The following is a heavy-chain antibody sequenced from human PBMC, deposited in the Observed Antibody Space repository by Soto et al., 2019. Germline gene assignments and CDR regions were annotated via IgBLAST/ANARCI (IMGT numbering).Heavy chain of an antibody. J-gene: IGHJ6*02. V-gene: IGHV4-4*07. Sequence: QVQLQESGPGLVKPSETLSLTCTVSGGSIRNYYWSWIRQPAGSGLEWIGRVHTSGTTNYNPSLKSRVTMSVDTSKNQFSLKLTSVTAADTAVYYCSRGGKVGSYYYYGMDVWGQGTTVIVSS. D-gene: IGHD3-10*01. CDR3: SRGGKVGSYYYYGMDV. CDR1: GGSIRNYY. CDR2: VHTSGTT.